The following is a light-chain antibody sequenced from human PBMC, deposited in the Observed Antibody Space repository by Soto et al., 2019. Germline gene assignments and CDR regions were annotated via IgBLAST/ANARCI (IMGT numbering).Light chain of an antibody. V-gene: IGKV3-20*01. J-gene: IGKJ1*01. CDR2: GAS. CDR1: QSVTSTY. Sequence: DTVLTQSPGTLSLSPGERATLSCRASQSVTSTYLAWYQHRPGQAPRLLIYGASTRATGIPDRFSGSGSGTDFTLTISRLEPEDFAVYYCQQYAYPPWTFGHGTKVEI. CDR3: QQYAYPPWT.